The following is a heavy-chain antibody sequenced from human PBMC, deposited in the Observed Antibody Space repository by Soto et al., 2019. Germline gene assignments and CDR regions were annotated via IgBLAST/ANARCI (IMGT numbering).Heavy chain of an antibody. CDR1: GGSISSGGYY. D-gene: IGHD2-2*01. J-gene: IGHJ4*02. CDR2: IYYSGST. Sequence: NPSETLSLTCTVSGGSISSGGYYWSWIRQHPGKGLEWIGCIYYSGSTYYNPSLKSRVTISVDTSKNQFSLKLSSVTAADTAVYYCARWIRDCSSTSCRARTIDYWGQGTLVTVSS. V-gene: IGHV4-39*01. CDR3: ARWIRDCSSTSCRARTIDY.